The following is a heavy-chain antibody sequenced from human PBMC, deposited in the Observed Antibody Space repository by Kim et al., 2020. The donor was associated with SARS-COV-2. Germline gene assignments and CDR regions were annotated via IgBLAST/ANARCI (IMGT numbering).Heavy chain of an antibody. Sequence: GGSLRLSCAASGFTFSSFAMTWVRQAPGKGLEWVSILSDSGGDTFYADSVKGRFTISRDNSKNKLYLQMNSLRAADTAVYYCAKKGIPTRGRWYFDLWGRGTLVTVSS. CDR3: AKKGIPTRGRWYFDL. CDR1: GFTFSSFA. D-gene: IGHD5-18*01. J-gene: IGHJ2*01. V-gene: IGHV3-23*01. CDR2: LSDSGGDT.